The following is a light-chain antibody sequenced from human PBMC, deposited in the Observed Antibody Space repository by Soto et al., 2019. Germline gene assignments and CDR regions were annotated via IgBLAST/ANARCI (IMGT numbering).Light chain of an antibody. V-gene: IGLV2-23*01. CDR3: CSYAGYSTYV. CDR1: SRDVGNYNL. Sequence: QSALTQPASVSGSPGQSITISCTGTSRDVGNYNLVSWYQHHPGKVPKLLIYEASKRPSGVSNRFSGSKSANTAPLTISGLQAEDEADYYCCSYAGYSTYVFGVGTKVTVL. J-gene: IGLJ1*01. CDR2: EAS.